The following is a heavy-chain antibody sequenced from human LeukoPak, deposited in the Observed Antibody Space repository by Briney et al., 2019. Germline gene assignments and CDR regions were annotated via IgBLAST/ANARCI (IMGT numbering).Heavy chain of an antibody. V-gene: IGHV3-33*01. D-gene: IGHD3-16*01. CDR1: GFTFSSYG. J-gene: IGHJ3*02. Sequence: GGSLRLSCAASGFTFSSYGMHWVRQAPGKGLEWVAVILNDGGQEKYADSVKGRFTISRDNSKNTLFLQMNSLRAEDTAVYYCARDDALGDNALDIWGQGTMVTVFS. CDR3: ARDDALGDNALDI. CDR2: ILNDGGQE.